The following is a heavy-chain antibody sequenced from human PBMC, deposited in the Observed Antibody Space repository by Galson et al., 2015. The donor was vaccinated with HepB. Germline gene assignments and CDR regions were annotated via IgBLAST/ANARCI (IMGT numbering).Heavy chain of an antibody. CDR3: ARVFDSSGYGPFDY. Sequence: SLRLSCAASGFTFSSYSMNWVRQAPGKGLEWVSSISSSSSYIYYADSVKGRFTISRDNAKNSLYLQMNSLRAEDTAVYYCARVFDSSGYGPFDYWGQGTLVTVSS. CDR2: ISSSSSYI. J-gene: IGHJ4*02. CDR1: GFTFSSYS. D-gene: IGHD3-22*01. V-gene: IGHV3-21*01.